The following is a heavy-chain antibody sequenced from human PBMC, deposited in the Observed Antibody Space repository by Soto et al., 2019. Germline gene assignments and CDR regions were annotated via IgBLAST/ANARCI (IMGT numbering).Heavy chain of an antibody. CDR3: ASLYCTNGVCEREYYYYGMDV. V-gene: IGHV1-69*13. CDR2: IIPIFGTA. Sequence: SVKVSCKASGGTFSSYAISWVRQAPGQGLEWMGGIIPIFGTANYAQKFQGRVTITADESTSTAYMELSSLRSEDTAVYYCASLYCTNGVCEREYYYYGMDVWGQGTTVTVSS. CDR1: GGTFSSYA. D-gene: IGHD2-8*01. J-gene: IGHJ6*02.